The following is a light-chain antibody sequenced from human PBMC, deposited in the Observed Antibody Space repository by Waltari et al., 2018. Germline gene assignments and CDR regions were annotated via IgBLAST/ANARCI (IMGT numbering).Light chain of an antibody. CDR2: AAT. Sequence: DIQMTQSPSSLSASAGETVTLTCRASQPIDKYLNWYQHKPGRAPNLLIYAATRLQNGIPSRFRCRGSGTEFTLTITGLLPEDSATYYCQQSFTTPALSFGAGTKVEIK. CDR1: QPIDKY. V-gene: IGKV1-39*01. CDR3: QQSFTTPALS. J-gene: IGKJ4*01.